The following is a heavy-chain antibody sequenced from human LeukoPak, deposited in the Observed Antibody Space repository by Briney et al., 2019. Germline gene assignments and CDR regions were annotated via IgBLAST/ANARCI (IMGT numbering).Heavy chain of an antibody. V-gene: IGHV4-4*08. J-gene: IGHJ4*02. CDR2: IYTSGST. CDR3: ARGAYGSGL. CDR1: GGSISSYY. D-gene: IGHD6-19*01. Sequence: SETLSLTCTVSGGSISSYYWSWIRQPPGKGLEWIGRIYTSGSTDYNPALRSRVTISVDTSKNQFSLKLRFVTAADTAVYYCARGAYGSGLWGQGTLVTVSS.